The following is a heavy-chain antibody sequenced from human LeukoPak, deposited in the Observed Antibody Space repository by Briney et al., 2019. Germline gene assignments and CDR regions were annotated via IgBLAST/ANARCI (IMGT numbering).Heavy chain of an antibody. CDR2: IWYDGSKN. CDR1: GFTFRNYG. J-gene: IGHJ4*02. V-gene: IGHV3-33*01. D-gene: IGHD2-2*02. Sequence: GRSLRLSCAASGFTFRNYGMHWVRQAPGKGLGWVAIIWYDGSKNYYADSVKGRFTISRDNFNNTLYLQMNSLRAEDTALYYCARAPYTTGRSFYFDSWGQGTLVTVSS. CDR3: ARAPYTTGRSFYFDS.